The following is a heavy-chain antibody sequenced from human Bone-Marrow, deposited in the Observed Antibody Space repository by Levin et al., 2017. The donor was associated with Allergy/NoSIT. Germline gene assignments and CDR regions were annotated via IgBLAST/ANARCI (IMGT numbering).Heavy chain of an antibody. CDR3: ARRLDGDYDY. CDR1: GYTFIGYG. CDR2: ISPHNNNT. Sequence: LGESLKISCKASGYTFIGYGMSWVRQAPGQGLEWMGWISPHNNNTKYARRLQDRVTMAADTSTSTTYLELRDLRYDDTAVYYCARRLDGDYDYWGQGTLVTVSS. V-gene: IGHV1-18*01. J-gene: IGHJ4*02. D-gene: IGHD4-17*01.